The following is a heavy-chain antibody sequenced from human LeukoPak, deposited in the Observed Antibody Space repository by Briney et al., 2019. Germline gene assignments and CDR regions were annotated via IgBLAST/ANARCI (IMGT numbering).Heavy chain of an antibody. Sequence: GGSLRLSCAASGFTFSGDAMSRVRQAPGQGLEWVSAISGSGGSTYYADAVKGRFTISRDNSKNTLYLQMNSLRAEDTAVYYCAKDYYGSGSHYGFLFSWGQGTLVTVSS. J-gene: IGHJ5*02. D-gene: IGHD3-10*01. CDR2: ISGSGGST. V-gene: IGHV3-23*01. CDR1: GFTFSGDA. CDR3: AKDYYGSGSHYGFLFS.